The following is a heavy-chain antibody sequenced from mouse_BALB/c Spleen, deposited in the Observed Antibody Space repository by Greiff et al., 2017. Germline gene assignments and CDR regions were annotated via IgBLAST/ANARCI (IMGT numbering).Heavy chain of an antibody. CDR3: ASFVWAMDY. Sequence: DVQLVESGPGLVKPSQSLSLTCSVTGYSITSGYYWNWIRQFPGNKLEWMGYISYDGSNNYNPSLKNRTSITRDTSKNQFFLKLNSVTTEDTATYYCASFVWAMDYWGQGTSVTVSS. J-gene: IGHJ4*01. CDR2: ISYDGSN. V-gene: IGHV3-6*02. CDR1: GYSITSGYY.